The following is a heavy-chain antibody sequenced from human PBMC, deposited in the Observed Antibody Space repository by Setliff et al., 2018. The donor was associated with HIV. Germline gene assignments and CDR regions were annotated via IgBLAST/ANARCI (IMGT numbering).Heavy chain of an antibody. CDR1: GFTFNNYW. CDR2: ISPDGRST. D-gene: IGHD6-19*01. Sequence: PGGSLRLSCAASGFTFNNYWMNWVRQVPGKGLVWVARISPDGRSTTHADAVKGRFTISRDNAKNTLYLQMNSLRAEDTAVYFCARGVAVAGTEFWGQGTLVTVSS. V-gene: IGHV3-74*01. CDR3: ARGVAVAGTEF. J-gene: IGHJ4*02.